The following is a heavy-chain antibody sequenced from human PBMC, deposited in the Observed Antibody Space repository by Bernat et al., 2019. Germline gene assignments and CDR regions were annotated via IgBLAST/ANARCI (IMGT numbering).Heavy chain of an antibody. Sequence: QVQLVESGGGLVKPGGSLRLSCAASGFTFSDHFMTWIRQAPGKGLEWVSYISSSSGYTDYADSVKGRFTISRDNAKNSLYLQMNSLRVEETAVYYCGRGEPGCGSGGEDYWGQGTLVTVSS. CDR1: GFTFSDHF. CDR3: GRGEPGCGSGGEDY. J-gene: IGHJ4*02. V-gene: IGHV3-11*05. CDR2: ISSSSGYT. D-gene: IGHD3-10*01.